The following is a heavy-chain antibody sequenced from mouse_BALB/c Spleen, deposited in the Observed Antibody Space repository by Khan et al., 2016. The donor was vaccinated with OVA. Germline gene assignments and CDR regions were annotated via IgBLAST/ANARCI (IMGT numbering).Heavy chain of an antibody. CDR2: IYPGNGTT. J-gene: IGHJ3*01. Sequence: QVQLQQSGPELVKPGASVKMSCKVSGYTFTDYVITWVKQRTGQGLEWIGEIYPGNGTTYYNEKFKVKATLTADKSSNTVNLQLSSLTSEDSAVYFCARSCDGAWFAYWGQGTLVAVSA. CDR1: GYTFTDYV. CDR3: ARSCDGAWFAY. V-gene: IGHV1-81*01.